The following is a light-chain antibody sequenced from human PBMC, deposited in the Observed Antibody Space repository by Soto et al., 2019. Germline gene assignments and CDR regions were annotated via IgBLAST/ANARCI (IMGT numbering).Light chain of an antibody. Sequence: EVVMTQSPATRSVSPGERGTLSCRASQSIGSDIAWYQKKPGQAPRLLIYGASTRATGIPVRFSGSGSGTEFTLTINSLQSEDFGVYYCQQYNNWPPWTFGQGTKVDIK. J-gene: IGKJ1*01. CDR2: GAS. CDR3: QQYNNWPPWT. CDR1: QSIGSD. V-gene: IGKV3-15*01.